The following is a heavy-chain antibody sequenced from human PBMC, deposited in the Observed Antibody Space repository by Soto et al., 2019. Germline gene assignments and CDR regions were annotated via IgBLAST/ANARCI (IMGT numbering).Heavy chain of an antibody. J-gene: IGHJ4*02. CDR3: AKSGPQTRPVTAKTPFDY. D-gene: IGHD2-21*02. Sequence: EVQLLQSGGGSVQRGGSLTLSCVGSGFSFEAYTMAWVRQAPGKGLEWVSDIKGSGPDTYYADSVKGRFTISRDTSRKILYLEMNGLRIDDSGIYFCAKSGPQTRPVTAKTPFDYWGQGALVSVSS. CDR1: GFSFEAYT. CDR2: IKGSGPDT. V-gene: IGHV3-23*01.